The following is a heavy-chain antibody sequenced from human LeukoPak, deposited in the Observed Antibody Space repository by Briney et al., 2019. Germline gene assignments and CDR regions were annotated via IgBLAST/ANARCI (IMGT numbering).Heavy chain of an antibody. CDR2: ISSNGGST. CDR3: ARGGVDY. CDR1: GFTFSSYA. Sequence: PGGSLRLSCAASGFTFSSYAMHWVRQAPGEGLEYVSAISSNGGSTYYANSVKGRFTISRDNAKNTLYLQMNSLRAEDTAVYYCARGGVDYWGQGTLVTVSS. J-gene: IGHJ4*02. V-gene: IGHV3-64*01.